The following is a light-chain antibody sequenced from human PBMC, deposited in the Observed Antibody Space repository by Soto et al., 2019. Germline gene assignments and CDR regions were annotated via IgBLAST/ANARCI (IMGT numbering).Light chain of an antibody. CDR3: LQRTDWPPVYT. J-gene: IGKJ2*01. CDR1: QSVSSY. CDR2: DAS. Sequence: EIVLTQSPATLSLSPGERATLSCRASQSVSSYLAWYQQKPGQAPRLLIYDASNRATGIPARFSGSGSGTDFTLTISSLEPEDFAVYHCLQRTDWPPVYTFGQGTKLEIK. V-gene: IGKV3-11*01.